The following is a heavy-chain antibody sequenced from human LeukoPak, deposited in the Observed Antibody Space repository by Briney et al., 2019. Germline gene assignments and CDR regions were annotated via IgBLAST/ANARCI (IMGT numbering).Heavy chain of an antibody. CDR2: INPNRGGT. D-gene: IGHD1-7*01. CDR3: ARDSSMGGRPNDSPPTYAPGVELHPVGPRYDYYYMDV. CDR1: GYSFTGYY. V-gene: IGHV1-2*02. J-gene: IGHJ6*03. Sequence: ASVKVSCKASGYSFTGYYMHWVRQAPGQGLEWMGWINPNRGGTNYAQKLQGRVTLTTDTSISTAYMELSRLRSDDTAVYYCARDSSMGGRPNDSPPTYAPGVELHPVGPRYDYYYMDVWGKGTTVTVSS.